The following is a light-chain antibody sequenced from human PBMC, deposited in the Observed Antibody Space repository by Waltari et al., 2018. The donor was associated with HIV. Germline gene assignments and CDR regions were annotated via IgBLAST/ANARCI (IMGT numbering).Light chain of an antibody. Sequence: QSVLTQPPSASGTPGQRVTISCSGSSSNIGSNAVNWYQQVPGTAPKLLIDSDNQRPSGVPDRVSGSKSGTSASLAISGLQSEDEANYYCAAWDDSLNGPLFGGGTKLTVL. V-gene: IGLV1-44*01. CDR3: AAWDDSLNGPL. CDR1: SSNIGSNA. CDR2: SDN. J-gene: IGLJ3*02.